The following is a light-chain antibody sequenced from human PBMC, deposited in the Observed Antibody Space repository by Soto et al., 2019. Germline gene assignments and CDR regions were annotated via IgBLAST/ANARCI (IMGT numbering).Light chain of an antibody. V-gene: IGLV2-14*02. CDR1: SSDVGSYNL. CDR3: SSYTTITTLYV. Sequence: QSALTQPASVSGSPGQSITISCTGTSSDVGSYNLVSWYQQHPGKAPKLIIYDVSHRPSGVSYRFSGSKSGNTASLTISGLQAEDVADYYCSSYTTITTLYVFGTGTRVTV. CDR2: DVS. J-gene: IGLJ1*01.